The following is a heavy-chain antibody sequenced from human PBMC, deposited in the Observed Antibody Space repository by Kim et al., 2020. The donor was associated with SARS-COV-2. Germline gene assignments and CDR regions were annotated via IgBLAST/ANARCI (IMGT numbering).Heavy chain of an antibody. Sequence: ASVKVSCKASGYTFTGYYMHWVRQAPGQGLEWMGWINPNSGGTNYAQKFQGRVTMTRDTSISTAYMELSRLRSDDTAVYYCAREEAVAGNGLDYWGQGTLVTVSS. CDR3: AREEAVAGNGLDY. J-gene: IGHJ4*02. D-gene: IGHD6-19*01. V-gene: IGHV1-2*02. CDR2: INPNSGGT. CDR1: GYTFTGYY.